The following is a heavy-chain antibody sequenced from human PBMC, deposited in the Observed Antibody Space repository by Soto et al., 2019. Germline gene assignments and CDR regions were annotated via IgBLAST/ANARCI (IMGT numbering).Heavy chain of an antibody. CDR1: GYSLTSYA. Sequence: DSVKIYCKASGYSLTSYAMHWVRQAPGQRLEWMGWINAGNGNTKYSQKFQGRVTITRDTSASTAYMELSSLRSEDTAVYYCARDSKGYCSSTSCFDPWGQGTLVTVSS. D-gene: IGHD2-2*01. V-gene: IGHV1-3*01. J-gene: IGHJ5*02. CDR3: ARDSKGYCSSTSCFDP. CDR2: INAGNGNT.